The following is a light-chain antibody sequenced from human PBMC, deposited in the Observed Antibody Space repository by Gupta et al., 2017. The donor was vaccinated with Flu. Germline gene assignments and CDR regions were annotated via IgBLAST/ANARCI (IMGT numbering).Light chain of an antibody. J-gene: IGKJ1*01. CDR3: QQSYSTPWT. V-gene: IGKV1-39*01. CDR1: QSSSSY. CDR2: AAS. Sequence: GDSVTTTCRASQSSSSYLTWYQQKPGKAPKLLIYAASSLPSGVSARFSGSGSGTDFTLTISSLQPEDFATYYCQQSYSTPWTFGQGTKVEIK.